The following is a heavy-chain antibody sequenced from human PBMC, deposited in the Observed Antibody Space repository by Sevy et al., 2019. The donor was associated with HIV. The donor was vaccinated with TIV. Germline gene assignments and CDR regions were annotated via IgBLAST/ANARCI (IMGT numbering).Heavy chain of an antibody. V-gene: IGHV3-49*03. J-gene: IGHJ4*02. D-gene: IGHD3-16*02. CDR3: TRYLDVIGGVIV. CDR1: GFTFGYYA. Sequence: GGSLRLSCTASGFTFGYYAMNWFRQAPGKGLEWIGFIRSKAYGGTTEYAASVKGRFTISRDDSKSIAYLQMNSLKTEDTAVYYCTRYLDVIGGVIVWGQGTLVTVSS. CDR2: IRSKAYGGTT.